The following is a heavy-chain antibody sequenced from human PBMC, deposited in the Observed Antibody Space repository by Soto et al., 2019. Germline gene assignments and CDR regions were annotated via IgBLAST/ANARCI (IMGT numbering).Heavy chain of an antibody. J-gene: IGHJ3*02. Sequence: QVQLVESGGGLVQPGGSLRLSCAASGFTFSDYYITWIRQATGKGLEWVSYISSRSTYTNYADSVKGRFTISRDNAKNSVYLQMNSLRPEDTAVYYCARGSGSYYAAFDIWGQGTVVTVSS. D-gene: IGHD1-26*01. CDR3: ARGSGSYYAAFDI. V-gene: IGHV3-11*06. CDR1: GFTFSDYY. CDR2: ISSRSTYT.